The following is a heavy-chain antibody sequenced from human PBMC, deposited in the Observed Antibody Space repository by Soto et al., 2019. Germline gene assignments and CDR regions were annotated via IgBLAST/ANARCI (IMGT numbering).Heavy chain of an antibody. CDR2: TYYRSKWYN. CDR3: ARDQKARGYNWFDP. Sequence: SQTLSLTCAISGDSVSSNRAAWNWIRQSPSRGLEWLGRTYYRSKWYNDYAVSVKSRITINPDTSMNQFSLQLNSVTPEDTAVYYCARDQKARGYNWFDPWGQGTLVTVSS. D-gene: IGHD3-10*01. CDR1: GDSVSSNRAA. J-gene: IGHJ5*02. V-gene: IGHV6-1*01.